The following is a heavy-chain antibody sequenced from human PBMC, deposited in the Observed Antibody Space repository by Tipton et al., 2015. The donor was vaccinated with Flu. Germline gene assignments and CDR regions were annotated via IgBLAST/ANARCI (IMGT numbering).Heavy chain of an antibody. CDR3: AKDQSPYSSSSLFDY. J-gene: IGHJ4*02. CDR1: GFTFDDCA. D-gene: IGHD6-6*01. CDR2: ISWNSGSI. Sequence: SLRLSCAASGFTFDDCAMHWVRQAPGKGLEWVSGISWNSGSIGYADSVKGRFTISRDNAKNSLYLQMNSLRAEDTALYYCAKDQSPYSSSSLFDYWGQGTLVTVSS. V-gene: IGHV3-9*01.